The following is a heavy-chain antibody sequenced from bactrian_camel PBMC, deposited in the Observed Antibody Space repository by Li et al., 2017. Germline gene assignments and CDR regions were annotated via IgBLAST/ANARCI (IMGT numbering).Heavy chain of an antibody. Sequence: HVQLVESGGGSVQAGGSLNVSCEASRDTLSSYCMDWIRQAPGKGLEWVSTINWSGDSTNYADSVKGQFTISRDNAKNTVYLLINSLKPEGTALYYCARGNNGIDYWGRGTQVTVS. D-gene: IGHD5*01. J-gene: IGHJ7*01. V-gene: IGHV3S26*01. CDR2: INWSGDST. CDR1: RDTLSSYC.